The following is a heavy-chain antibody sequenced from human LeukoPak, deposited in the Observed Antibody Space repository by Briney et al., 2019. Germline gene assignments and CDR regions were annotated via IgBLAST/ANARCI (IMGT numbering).Heavy chain of an antibody. CDR1: GFTVSSNY. V-gene: IGHV3-66*01. D-gene: IGHD6-6*01. J-gene: IGHJ5*02. Sequence: PGGTLRLPCAASGFTVSSNYMSWIRQRPGKGLEWVSVTYSGGSAYYADSVKGRFTISRDNSKNTLYLQMNSLRAEDTAVYYCARVRGTRPVDWFDPWGQGTLVTVSS. CDR2: TYSGGSA. CDR3: ARVRGTRPVDWFDP.